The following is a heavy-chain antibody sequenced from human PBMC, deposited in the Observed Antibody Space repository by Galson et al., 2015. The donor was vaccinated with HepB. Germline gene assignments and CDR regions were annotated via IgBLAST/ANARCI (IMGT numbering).Heavy chain of an antibody. CDR1: GASISSGDYF. Sequence: TLSLTCTVSGASISSGDYFWSWIRQFPGKDLEWIGYILDSGRTYYNPSLKSRITMSVDTSKNQFSLKLSSVTAADTAVYYCARGPPFPDTVATYFEYWGLGTLVTVSS. CDR3: ARGPPFPDTVATYFEY. V-gene: IGHV4-31*03. D-gene: IGHD5-12*01. J-gene: IGHJ4*02. CDR2: ILDSGRT.